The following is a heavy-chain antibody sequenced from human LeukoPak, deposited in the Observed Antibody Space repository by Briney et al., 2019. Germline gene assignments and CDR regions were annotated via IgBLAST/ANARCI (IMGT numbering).Heavy chain of an antibody. CDR3: ARHEMTTPLDP. CDR2: IYYSGST. J-gene: IGHJ5*02. CDR1: GGSISSSSYY. Sequence: SETLSLTCTVSGGSISSSSYYWGWTRQPPGKGLEWIGSIYYSGSTYYNPSLKSRVTISVDTSKNQFSLKLSSVTAADTAVYYCARHEMTTPLDPWGQGTLVTVSS. D-gene: IGHD5-24*01. V-gene: IGHV4-39*01.